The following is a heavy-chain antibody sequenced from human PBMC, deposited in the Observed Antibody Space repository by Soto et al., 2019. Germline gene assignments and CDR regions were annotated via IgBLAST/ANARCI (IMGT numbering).Heavy chain of an antibody. CDR1: GGSFSGYY. D-gene: IGHD5-12*01. V-gene: IGHV4-34*01. CDR2: INHSGST. J-gene: IGHJ6*02. CDR3: ARGGGGYDYRWVGYYYYGMDV. Sequence: SETLSLTCAVYGGSFSGYYWSWIRQPPGKGLEWIGEINHSGSTNYNPSLKSRVTISVDTSKNQFSLKLSSVTAADTAVYYCARGGGGYDYRWVGYYYYGMDVWRQGTTVTVSS.